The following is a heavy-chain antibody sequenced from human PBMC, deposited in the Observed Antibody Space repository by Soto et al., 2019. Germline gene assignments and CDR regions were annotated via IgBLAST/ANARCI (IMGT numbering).Heavy chain of an antibody. Sequence: SGKPTCEAPVISFAGFAGQWGLQARGQRHAWIGWIVVGSGNTNYAQKFQERVTITRDMSTSTAYMEMSSVRSEDTAVYYRAAAQDYVWGSYRSPHQFAHWGQGTPVTGS. D-gene: IGHD3-16*02. J-gene: IGHJ4*02. V-gene: IGHV1-58*01. CDR2: IVVGSGNT. CDR3: AAAQDYVWGSYRSPHQFAH. CDR1: VISFAGFA.